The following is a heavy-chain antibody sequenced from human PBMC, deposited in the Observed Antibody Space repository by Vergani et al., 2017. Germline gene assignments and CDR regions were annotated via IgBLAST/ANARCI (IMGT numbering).Heavy chain of an antibody. CDR3: AGLWYPRYXFDY. V-gene: IGHV1-69*01. CDR1: GGTFSSYA. J-gene: IGHJ4*02. CDR2: IIPIFGTA. D-gene: IGHD3-10*01. Sequence: QVQLVQSGAEVKKPGSSVKVSCKASGGTFSSYAISWVRQAPGQGLEWMGGIIPIFGTANYAQKFQGRVTITADESKITAYMELSSLRSEDTAVYYCAGLWYPRYXFDYWGQGTLVTVSS.